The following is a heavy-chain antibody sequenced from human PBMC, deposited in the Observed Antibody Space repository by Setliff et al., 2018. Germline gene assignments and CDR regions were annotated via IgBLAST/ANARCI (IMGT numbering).Heavy chain of an antibody. CDR1: GFTFSSYN. V-gene: IGHV3-21*05. D-gene: IGHD6-13*01. CDR2: INSRSSTYI. Sequence: LSLSCAASGFTFSSYNMDWVRQAPGKGLEWVSYINSRSSTYIYYADSMKGRFTISRDNAKNSLYLQMNSLRAEDTAVYYCASAGHSGSWFPFDAFHIWGQGTMVTVSS. J-gene: IGHJ3*02. CDR3: ASAGHSGSWFPFDAFHI.